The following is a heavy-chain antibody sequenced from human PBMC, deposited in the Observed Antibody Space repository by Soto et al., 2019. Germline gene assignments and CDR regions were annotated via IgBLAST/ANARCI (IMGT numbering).Heavy chain of an antibody. V-gene: IGHV1-69*13. CDR2: IIPIFGTA. CDR3: AREPLGYSYGFNCFDS. Sequence: SVKHSCTTVGDTNSGDAISWVRQDPGQGLEWMGGIIPIFGTANYAQKFQGRVTITADESTSTAYMELSSLRSEDTAVYYWAREPLGYSYGFNCFDSRGQGTLVTVSS. J-gene: IGHJ5*01. CDR1: GDTNSGDA. D-gene: IGHD5-18*01.